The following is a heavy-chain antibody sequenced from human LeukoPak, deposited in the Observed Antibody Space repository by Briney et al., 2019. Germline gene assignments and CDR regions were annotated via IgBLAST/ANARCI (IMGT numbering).Heavy chain of an antibody. CDR3: ARGYDILTGYSGGY. V-gene: IGHV1-8*01. CDR2: MNPNSGNT. Sequence: ASVKVSCKASGYTFTSYDINWVRQATGQGLEWMGWMNPNSGNTGYARKFQGRVTTTRNTSISTAYMELSSLRSEDTAVYYCARGYDILTGYSGGYWGQGTLVTVSS. CDR1: GYTFTSYD. D-gene: IGHD3-9*01. J-gene: IGHJ4*02.